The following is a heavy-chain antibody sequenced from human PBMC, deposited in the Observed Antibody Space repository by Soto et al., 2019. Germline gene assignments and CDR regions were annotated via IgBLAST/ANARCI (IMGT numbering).Heavy chain of an antibody. V-gene: IGHV3-66*01. D-gene: IGHD6-13*01. CDR2: IYSGGST. CDR3: ARESSSSWLSEEYYYYYMDV. CDR1: GFTISSNY. J-gene: IGHJ6*03. Sequence: EMQLVESGGGLVQLGGSLRLSCAASGFTISSNYMSWVRQAPGKGLEWVSVIYSGGSTYYADSVKGRFTISRDNSKNTLYLQMNSLRAEDTAVYYCARESSSSWLSEEYYYYYMDVWGKGTTVTVSS.